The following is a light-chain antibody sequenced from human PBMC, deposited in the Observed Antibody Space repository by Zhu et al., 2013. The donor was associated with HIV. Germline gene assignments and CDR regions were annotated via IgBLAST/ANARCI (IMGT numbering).Light chain of an antibody. CDR1: TNDVGGYKY. CDR3: SSYTSSSTVV. CDR2: EVS. Sequence: QSALTQPASVSGSPGQSITISCTGTTNDVGGYKYVSWYQQHPGKAPKLVIYEVSNRPSGVSYRFSGSKSGNTASLTISRLQAEDEADYYCSSYTSSSTVVFAGGTKLTVL. V-gene: IGLV2-14*01. J-gene: IGLJ2*01.